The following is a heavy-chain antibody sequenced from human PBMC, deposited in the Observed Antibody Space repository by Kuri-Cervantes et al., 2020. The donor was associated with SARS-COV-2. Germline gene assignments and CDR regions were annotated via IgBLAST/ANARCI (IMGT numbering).Heavy chain of an antibody. D-gene: IGHD4-17*01. CDR2: ISGSGGST. CDR3: AKDTLRGVDGAAFQF. V-gene: IGHV3-23*01. J-gene: IGHJ3*01. CDR1: GFTFGSYA. Sequence: GGSLRLSCAASGFTFGSYAMAWVRQAPGKGLEWVSTISGSGGSTYYADSVKGRFTISRDNSKNTLYLQMNSLRAEDTALYYCAKDTLRGVDGAAFQFWGQGTMVTVSS.